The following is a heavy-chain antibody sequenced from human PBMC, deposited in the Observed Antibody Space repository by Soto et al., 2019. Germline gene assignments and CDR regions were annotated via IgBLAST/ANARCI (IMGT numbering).Heavy chain of an antibody. J-gene: IGHJ4*02. CDR3: ARESEDLTSNFDY. CDR2: ISSTNNYI. CDR1: GLTFSKYS. Sequence: GGSLRLSCAASGLTFSKYSMNWVRQAPGKGLEWVSYISSTNNYIYYADSMKGRCTVSRDNAKNSVYLDMNSLSAEDTAVYYCARESEDLTSNFDYWGQGP. V-gene: IGHV3-21*01.